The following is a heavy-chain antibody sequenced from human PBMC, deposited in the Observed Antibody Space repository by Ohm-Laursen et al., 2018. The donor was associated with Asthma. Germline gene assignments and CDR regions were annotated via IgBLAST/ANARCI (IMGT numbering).Heavy chain of an antibody. Sequence: TLSLTCTVSGGSFSSGHYYWTWIRQRPGTGLEWIGNIHYSGTTIYTPSLESRLTISLDTSKNQFSLNLSSVTAADTALYFCARDGRLRGSFDYWGQGNLVTVS. D-gene: IGHD3-10*01. CDR3: ARDGRLRGSFDY. CDR1: GGSFSSGHYY. J-gene: IGHJ4*02. CDR2: IHYSGTT. V-gene: IGHV4-31*03.